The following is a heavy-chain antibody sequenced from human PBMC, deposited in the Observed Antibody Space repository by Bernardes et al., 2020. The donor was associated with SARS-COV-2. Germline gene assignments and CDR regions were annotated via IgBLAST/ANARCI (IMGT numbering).Heavy chain of an antibody. D-gene: IGHD3-16*02. CDR2: IYYNGST. V-gene: IGHV4-59*01. CDR3: ARGGYRYPPPYYFDY. Sequence: SETLSLTCTVSGGSISGYYWSWIRQPPGKGLEWIAYIYYNGSTNYNPSLKSRVTISLDTSENHFSLQLSSLTPADTAVYYCARGGYRYPPPYYFDYWGQGILVSVSS. CDR1: GGSISGYY. J-gene: IGHJ4*02.